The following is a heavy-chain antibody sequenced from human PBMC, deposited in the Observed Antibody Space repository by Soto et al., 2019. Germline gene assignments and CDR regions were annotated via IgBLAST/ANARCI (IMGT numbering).Heavy chain of an antibody. Sequence: GGSLRLSCAASGFTFSSYAMSWVRQAPGKGLEWVSAISGSGGSTYYADSVKGRFTISRDNSKNTLYLQMNSLRAEDTAVYYCAKVPTVTTRGYYYYMDVWGKGTTVTVSS. J-gene: IGHJ6*03. V-gene: IGHV3-23*01. CDR3: AKVPTVTTRGYYYYMDV. D-gene: IGHD4-17*01. CDR2: ISGSGGST. CDR1: GFTFSSYA.